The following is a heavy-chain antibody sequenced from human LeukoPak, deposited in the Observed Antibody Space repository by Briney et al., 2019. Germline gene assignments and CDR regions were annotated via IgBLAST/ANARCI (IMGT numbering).Heavy chain of an antibody. CDR3: AKDRGGWYPAGPWFDP. D-gene: IGHD6-19*01. CDR1: GFTFSSYS. Sequence: GGSLRLSCAASGFTFSSYSMNWVRQAPGKGLEWVSSISSSSSYIYYADSVKGRFTISRDNAKKSLYLQMNSLRAEDTALYYCAKDRGGWYPAGPWFDPWGQGTLVTVSS. CDR2: ISSSSSYI. J-gene: IGHJ5*02. V-gene: IGHV3-21*04.